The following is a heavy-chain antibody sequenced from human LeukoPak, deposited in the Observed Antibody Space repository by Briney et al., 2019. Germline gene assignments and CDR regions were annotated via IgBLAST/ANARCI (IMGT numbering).Heavy chain of an antibody. CDR1: GYTFTSYD. Sequence: GASVKVSCKASGYTFTSYDINWVRQATGQGLEWMGWMNPNSGNTGYAQKFQGRVTMTRNTSISTAYMELSSLRSEDTAVYYCARVGHSYGQYYFDYWGQGTLVTVSS. CDR2: MNPNSGNT. D-gene: IGHD5-18*01. J-gene: IGHJ4*02. CDR3: ARVGHSYGQYYFDY. V-gene: IGHV1-8*01.